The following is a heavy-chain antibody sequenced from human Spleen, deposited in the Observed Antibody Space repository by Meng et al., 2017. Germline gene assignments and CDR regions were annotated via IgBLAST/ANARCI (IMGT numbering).Heavy chain of an antibody. CDR3: ARDEDISAAGKLFGDY. V-gene: IGHV1-2*06. D-gene: IGHD6-25*01. J-gene: IGHJ4*02. Sequence: QGPLVQWWAEVKKPGASVKVSCKPSVYNFPDYYIHWVRRAPGQGLEWMGRINPKSGDTHYAQKFQARVTMTGDTSISTAYMELSGLRSDDTAMYYCARDEDISAAGKLFGDYWGQGTLVTVSS. CDR1: VYNFPDYY. CDR2: INPKSGDT.